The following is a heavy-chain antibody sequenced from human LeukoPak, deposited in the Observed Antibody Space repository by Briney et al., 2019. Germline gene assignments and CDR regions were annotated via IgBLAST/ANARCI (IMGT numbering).Heavy chain of an antibody. CDR2: IYSGGST. CDR1: GFTFSSYA. CDR3: ARVIAAAGSYYFDY. J-gene: IGHJ4*02. D-gene: IGHD6-13*01. V-gene: IGHV3-23*03. Sequence: GGSLRLSCAASGFTFSSYAMSWVRQAPGKGLEWVSVIYSGGSTYYADSVKGRFTISRDNSKNTLYLQMNSLRAEDTAVYYCARVIAAAGSYYFDYWGQGTLVTVSS.